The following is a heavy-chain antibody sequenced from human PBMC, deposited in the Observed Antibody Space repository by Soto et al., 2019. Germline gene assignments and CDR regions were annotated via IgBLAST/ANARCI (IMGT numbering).Heavy chain of an antibody. V-gene: IGHV1-69*06. J-gene: IGHJ6*01. Sequence: QVQLVQSGAEVREPGSSVKVSCEASGGTFRSYAINWVRQAPGQGLEWMGGIIPMFGKPNYAEKFLGRVTTSADKSMRTAYIAVTSLKSDDTALYYCAGRMESNYWGCMDVW. CDR3: AGRMESNYWGCMDV. D-gene: IGHD7-27*01. CDR2: IIPMFGKP. CDR1: GGTFRSYA.